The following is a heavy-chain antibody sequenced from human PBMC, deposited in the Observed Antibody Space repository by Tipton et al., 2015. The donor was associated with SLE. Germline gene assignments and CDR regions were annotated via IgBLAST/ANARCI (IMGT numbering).Heavy chain of an antibody. CDR1: GYTFTSYW. CDR3: ARVRDFVHYGIAFDV. D-gene: IGHD4-17*01. J-gene: IGHJ3*01. CDR2: IYPRDSDS. V-gene: IGHV5-51*03. Sequence: VQLVQSGAEVKKPGESLKISCKGSGYTFTSYWIGWVRQMPGKGLEWMGIIYPRDSDSRYSPSFRGQVTISADKSISTAYLQWGSLKASDSAIYYCARVRDFVHYGIAFDVWGQGTMVTVSS.